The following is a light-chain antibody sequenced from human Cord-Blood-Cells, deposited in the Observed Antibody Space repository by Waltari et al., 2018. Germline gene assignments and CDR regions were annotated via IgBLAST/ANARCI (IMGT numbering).Light chain of an antibody. CDR3: GTWDSSLSAGV. CDR2: ENN. J-gene: IGLJ1*01. CDR1: SSNIGNNY. V-gene: IGLV1-51*02. Sequence: QSVLTQPPSVSAAPGQKVTISCSGSSSNIGNNYVSWYQQLPGTAPKLLSYENNKRPRGIPDRFSGSTSGTAATLGITGLQAGDEADYYCGTWDSSLSAGVFGTGTKVTVL.